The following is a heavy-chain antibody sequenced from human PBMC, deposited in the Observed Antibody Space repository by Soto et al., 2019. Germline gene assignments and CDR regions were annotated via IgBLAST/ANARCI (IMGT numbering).Heavy chain of an antibody. CDR3: ARKVATTTVNYYYYYGMDV. J-gene: IGHJ6*02. V-gene: IGHV1-18*01. D-gene: IGHD5-12*01. Sequence: SWVRQAPGQGLEWMGWISAYNGNTNYAQKLQGRVTMTTDTSTSTAYMELRSLRSDDTAVYYCARKVATTTVNYYYYYGMDVWGQGTTVTVSS. CDR2: ISAYNGNT.